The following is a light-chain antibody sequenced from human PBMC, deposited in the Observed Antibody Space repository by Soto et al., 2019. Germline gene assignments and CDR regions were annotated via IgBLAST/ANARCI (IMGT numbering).Light chain of an antibody. J-gene: IGLJ2*01. CDR2: EVS. Sequence: QSALTQPPSASGSPGQSVTISCTGTSSDIGGCNYVSWYQQHPGTAPKLMIYEVSQRPSGVPDRFSGSKSGNTASLTVSGLQAEDEADYYCSSYAGSNNFVVFGGGTKVTVL. CDR3: SSYAGSNNFVV. CDR1: SSDIGGCNY. V-gene: IGLV2-8*01.